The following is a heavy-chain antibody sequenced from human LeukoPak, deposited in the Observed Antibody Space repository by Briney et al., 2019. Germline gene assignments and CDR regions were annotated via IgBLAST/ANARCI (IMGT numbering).Heavy chain of an antibody. Sequence: SETLSLTCTVSGGSISSYYWSWIRQPPGKGLEWIGYIYYSGSTNYNPSLKSRVTISVDTSKNQFSLKLSSVTAADTAVYYCARLRYSSTSCRLKYYGMDVWGQGTTVTVSS. J-gene: IGHJ6*02. V-gene: IGHV4-59*08. CDR2: IYYSGST. CDR1: GGSISSYY. D-gene: IGHD2-2*01. CDR3: ARLRYSSTSCRLKYYGMDV.